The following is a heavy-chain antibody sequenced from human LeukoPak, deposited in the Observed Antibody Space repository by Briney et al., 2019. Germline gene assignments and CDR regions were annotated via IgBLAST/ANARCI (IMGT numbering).Heavy chain of an antibody. V-gene: IGHV4-38-2*02. CDR2: IYHSGST. Sequence: SETLSLTCTVSGYSISSGYYWGWIRQPPGKGLEWIGSIYHSGSTNYNPSLKSRVTISVDTSKNQFSLKLSSVTAADTAVYYCARDKNYDYVWGSYRTYYFDYWGQGTLVTVSS. CDR3: ARDKNYDYVWGSYRTYYFDY. J-gene: IGHJ4*02. D-gene: IGHD3-16*02. CDR1: GYSISSGYY.